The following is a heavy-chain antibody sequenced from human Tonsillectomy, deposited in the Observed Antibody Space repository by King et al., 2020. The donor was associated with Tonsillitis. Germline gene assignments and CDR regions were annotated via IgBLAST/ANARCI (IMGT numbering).Heavy chain of an antibody. D-gene: IGHD1-26*01. CDR1: GGSISGGDHY. CDR3: ARYVSGRFDY. J-gene: IGHJ4*02. CDR2: MYYSGTI. V-gene: IGHV4-39*01. Sequence: LQLQESGPGVVKPSETLSLTCTVSGGSISGGDHYWAWIRQPPGKGLEWIGYMYYSGTIFYTLSLKSRITISGGTSENRFSLKLSSVTAADTAVYFCARYVSGRFDYWGQGALVTVSS.